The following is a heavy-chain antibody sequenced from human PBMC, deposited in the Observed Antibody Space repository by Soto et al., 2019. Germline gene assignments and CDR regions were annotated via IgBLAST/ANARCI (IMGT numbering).Heavy chain of an antibody. CDR1: GGSFSGSY. Sequence: PSETLSLTCAVYGGSFSGSYWSWIRQPPGKGLEWIGEINHSGSTNYNPSLKSRITISVDTSKNQFSLKLSSVTAADTAVYYFARAAKASTLTTEIYYFDYWGQGTLVTVSS. J-gene: IGHJ4*02. CDR3: ARAAKASTLTTEIYYFDY. V-gene: IGHV4-34*01. CDR2: INHSGST. D-gene: IGHD4-17*01.